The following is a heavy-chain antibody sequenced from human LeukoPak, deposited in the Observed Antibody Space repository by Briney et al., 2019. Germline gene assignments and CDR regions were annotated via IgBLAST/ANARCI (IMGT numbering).Heavy chain of an antibody. CDR1: GGSFSGYY. Sequence: SETLSLTCAVYGGSFSGYYWSWIRQPPGKGLEWIGEINHSGSTNYNPSLKSRVTISVDTSKNQFSLKLSSVTAADTAVYYCARGSNEKTDIVVVPAARSRGWFDPWGQGTLVTVSS. CDR3: ARGSNEKTDIVVVPAARSRGWFDP. J-gene: IGHJ5*02. V-gene: IGHV4-34*01. D-gene: IGHD2-2*01. CDR2: INHSGST.